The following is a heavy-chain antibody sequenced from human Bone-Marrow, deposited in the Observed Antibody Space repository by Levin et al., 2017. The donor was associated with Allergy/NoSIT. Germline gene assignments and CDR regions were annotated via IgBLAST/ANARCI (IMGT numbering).Heavy chain of an antibody. J-gene: IGHJ3*02. Sequence: GGSLRLSCAASGFTFSSCTMNWVRQAPGTGLEWVASISSSSGYIYYADSLKGRFTISRDNAKNSLYLQMNSLRAEDTAVYYCASYDFWSGFLNDAFDIWGQGTMVTVSS. D-gene: IGHD3-3*01. CDR1: GFTFSSCT. V-gene: IGHV3-21*01. CDR2: ISSSSGYI. CDR3: ASYDFWSGFLNDAFDI.